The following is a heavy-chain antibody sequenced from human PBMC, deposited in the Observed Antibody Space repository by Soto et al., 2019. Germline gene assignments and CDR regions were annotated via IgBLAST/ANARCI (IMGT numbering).Heavy chain of an antibody. Sequence: GGSLRLSCAASGFTFSSYDMSWVRQAPGKGLEWVSAISGSGGSTYYADSVKGRFTSSRDNSKNTLYLQMNSLRAEDTAVYYCAKDLAYDTSGYFPYYFQYWGQGALVTVSS. D-gene: IGHD3-22*01. CDR1: GFTFSSYD. J-gene: IGHJ4*02. CDR3: AKDLAYDTSGYFPYYFQY. CDR2: ISGSGGST. V-gene: IGHV3-23*01.